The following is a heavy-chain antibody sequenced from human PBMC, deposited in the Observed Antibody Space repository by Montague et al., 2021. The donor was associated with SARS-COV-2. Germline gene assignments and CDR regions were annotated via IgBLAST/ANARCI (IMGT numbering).Heavy chain of an antibody. CDR3: AREGEGYSSSWWIDY. CDR2: IYYSGST. V-gene: IGHV4-59*01. J-gene: IGHJ4*02. Sequence: SETLSLTCTVSGGSISSYYWSWIRQPPGKGLEWIGYIYYSGSTNYNPSLKSRVTISVDTSKNQLSLKLSSVTAADTAVYYCAREGEGYSSSWWIDYWGQGTLVTVSS. D-gene: IGHD6-13*01. CDR1: GGSISSYY.